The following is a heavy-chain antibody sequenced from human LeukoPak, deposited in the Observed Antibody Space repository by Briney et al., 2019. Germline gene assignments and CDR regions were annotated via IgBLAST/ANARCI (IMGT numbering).Heavy chain of an antibody. J-gene: IGHJ4*02. V-gene: IGHV4-59*01. CDR2: IYYTGTT. CDR1: GDSTNTYF. D-gene: IGHD5-18*01. CDR3: ARDRGYSSLDY. Sequence: PSETLSLTCTISGDSTNTYFWSWIRQPPGKGLEWIGYIYYTGTTNYNPSLKSRVTISVDTSKNQFSLKVNSVTAADTGVYYCARDRGYSSLDYWGQGTLVTVSS.